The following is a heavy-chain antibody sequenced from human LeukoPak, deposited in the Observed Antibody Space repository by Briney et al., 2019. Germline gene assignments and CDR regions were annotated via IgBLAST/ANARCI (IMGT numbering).Heavy chain of an antibody. CDR1: GFTFSSYG. J-gene: IGHJ4*02. V-gene: IGHV3-30*02. Sequence: GGSLRLSCAASGFTFSSYGMHWVRQAPGKGLEWVAFIRYDGSNKYYADSVKGRFTISRDNAKNSLYLQMNSLRAEDTAVYYCARASLVAAGTAAFDYWGQGTLVTVSS. CDR3: ARASLVAAGTAAFDY. D-gene: IGHD6-13*01. CDR2: IRYDGSNK.